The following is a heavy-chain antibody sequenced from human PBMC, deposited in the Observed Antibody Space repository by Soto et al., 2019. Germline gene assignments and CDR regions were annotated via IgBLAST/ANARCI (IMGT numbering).Heavy chain of an antibody. D-gene: IGHD6-13*01. CDR1: GGTFSSYA. CDR2: IIPIFGTA. V-gene: IGHV1-69*13. CDR3: ARVGVVTAAGTSDY. J-gene: IGHJ4*02. Sequence: SVKVSCKASGGTFSSYAISWVRQAPGQGLEWMGGIIPIFGTANYAQKFQGRVTITADESTSTAYMELNSLRAEDTAVYYCARVGVVTAAGTSDYWGQGTLVTVSS.